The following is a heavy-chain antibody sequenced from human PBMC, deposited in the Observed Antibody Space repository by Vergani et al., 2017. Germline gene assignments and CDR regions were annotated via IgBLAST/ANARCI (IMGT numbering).Heavy chain of an antibody. CDR2: IYHSGGA. D-gene: IGHD5-24*01. CDR3: ARDTVEMATDYFDY. CDR1: GGSITSSSYY. V-gene: IGHV4-39*02. J-gene: IGHJ4*02. Sequence: QLHLQESGPGLVKPSETLSLTCTVSGGSITSSSYYWGWIRQPPGKGLEWIGNIYHSGGAYYNPSLKGRVTISVDTSKNQFSLKLSSVTAADTAVYYCARDTVEMATDYFDYWGQGTLVTVSS.